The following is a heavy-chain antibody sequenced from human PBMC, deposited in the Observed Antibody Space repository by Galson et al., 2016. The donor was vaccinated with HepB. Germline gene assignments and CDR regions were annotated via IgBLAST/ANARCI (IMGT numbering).Heavy chain of an antibody. V-gene: IGHV3-23*01. CDR1: GFTFSNYP. CDR2: IAARSDGS. Sequence: SLRLSCAASGFTFSNYPMNWVRQAPGKGLQWVSTIAARSDGSYYEDSVGGRFTISRDNSKNTLSLQMNNLGVEDTALYFCVRDNFADYWGQGTLVTVSS. D-gene: IGHD4-23*01. J-gene: IGHJ4*02. CDR3: VRDNFADY.